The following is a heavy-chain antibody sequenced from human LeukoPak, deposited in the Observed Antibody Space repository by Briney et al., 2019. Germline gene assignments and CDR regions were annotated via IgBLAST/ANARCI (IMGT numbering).Heavy chain of an antibody. CDR3: ARAMRSGYDY. J-gene: IGHJ4*02. CDR2: ISSSSDSI. Sequence: GGSLSLSCAASGFTFSSYGMNWVRPAPGKRLEWVSYISSSSDSIYYADSVKGRFTISRDNAENSLYLQMNSLRDEDTAVYYCARAMRSGYDYWGQGTLVTVSS. D-gene: IGHD5-12*01. CDR1: GFTFSSYG. V-gene: IGHV3-48*02.